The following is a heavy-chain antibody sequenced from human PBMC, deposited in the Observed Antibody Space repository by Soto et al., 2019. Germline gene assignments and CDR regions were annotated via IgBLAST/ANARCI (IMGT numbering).Heavy chain of an antibody. CDR2: LIPVFDTP. V-gene: IGHV1-69*01. CDR3: ASTPVTGRYSYYGMDA. J-gene: IGHJ6*02. Sequence: VQPVQSGSEVKKPGSSVRVSCKTGSFYAVSWVRQAPGQGLEWMGGLIPVFDTPSYAQKFQGRVTITADESKSTAYMELSSLRSEDTALYYCASTPVTGRYSYYGMDAWDQGIAVTVSS. D-gene: IGHD4-4*01. CDR1: SFYA.